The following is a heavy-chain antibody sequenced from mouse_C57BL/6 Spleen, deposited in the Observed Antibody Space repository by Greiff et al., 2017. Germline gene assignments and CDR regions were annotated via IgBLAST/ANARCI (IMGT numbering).Heavy chain of an antibody. J-gene: IGHJ2*01. CDR1: GYTFTDYY. V-gene: IGHV1-19*01. CDR2: INPYNGGT. Sequence: EVKLMESGPVLVKPGASVKMSCKASGYTFTDYYMNWVKQSHGKSLEWIGVINPYNGGTSYNQKFKGKATLTVDKSSSTAYMELNSLTSEDSAVYYCASPYGDYWGQGTTLTVSS. CDR3: ASPYGDY. D-gene: IGHD1-1*01.